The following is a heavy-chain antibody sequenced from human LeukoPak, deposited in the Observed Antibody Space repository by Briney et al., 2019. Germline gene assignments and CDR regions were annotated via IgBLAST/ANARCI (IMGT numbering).Heavy chain of an antibody. J-gene: IGHJ4*02. V-gene: IGHV4-39*01. CDR3: ARGLRYFDWYFSD. Sequence: SETLSLTCTVSGDSISSNNYYWGWIRQPPGKGLEWIGSIYYSGSTYYNPSLKSRVTISVDTSKNQFSLKLSSVTAADTAVYYCARGLRYFDWYFSDWGQGTLVTVSS. D-gene: IGHD3-9*01. CDR1: GDSISSNNYY. CDR2: IYYSGST.